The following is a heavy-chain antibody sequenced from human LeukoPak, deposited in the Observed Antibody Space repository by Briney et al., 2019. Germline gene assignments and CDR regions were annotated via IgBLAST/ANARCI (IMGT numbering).Heavy chain of an antibody. CDR3: ARGSTPYYYYYMDV. V-gene: IGHV1-8*02. CDR2: INPNSGNT. CDR1: GYTFTDYY. J-gene: IGHJ6*03. Sequence: ASVKVSCKASGYTFTDYYMHWVRQAPGQGLEWMGWINPNSGNTGYAQKFQGRVTMTRNTSISTAYMELSSLRSEDTAVYYCARGSTPYYYYYMDVWGKGTTVTISS.